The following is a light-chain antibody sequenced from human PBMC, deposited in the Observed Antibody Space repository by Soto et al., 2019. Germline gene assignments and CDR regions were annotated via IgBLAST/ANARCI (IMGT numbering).Light chain of an antibody. CDR3: SSYASSSSYV. CDR2: EVR. J-gene: IGLJ1*01. Sequence: QSGLTQPASVSGSHGQSITISCTGTSSDVRGYNHVSWYQQHPGKAPKLIIYEVRNRPSGVCDSFSSSKSGNTASLTISGLQAEDEADYYCSSYASSSSYVFGTGTKVTVL. CDR1: SSDVRGYNH. V-gene: IGLV2-14*01.